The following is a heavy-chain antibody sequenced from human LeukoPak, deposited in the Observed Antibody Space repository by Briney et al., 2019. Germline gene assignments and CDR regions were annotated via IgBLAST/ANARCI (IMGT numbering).Heavy chain of an antibody. V-gene: IGHV4-59*08. CDR3: ARWDEHSYGSQVLDY. CDR2: IYYSGST. D-gene: IGHD5-18*01. Sequence: KPSETLSLTCTVSGGSISSYYWSWIRQPPGKGLEWIGYIYYSGSTNYNPSLKSRVTISVDTSKNQFSLKLSSVTAADTAVYYCARWDEHSYGSQVLDYWGQGTLVTVSS. J-gene: IGHJ4*02. CDR1: GGSISSYY.